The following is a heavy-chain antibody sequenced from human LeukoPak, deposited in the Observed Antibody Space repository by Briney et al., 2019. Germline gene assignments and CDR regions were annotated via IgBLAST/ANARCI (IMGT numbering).Heavy chain of an antibody. CDR3: AKGGRGKEVFDS. CDR2: INGGVRGT. V-gene: IGHV3-23*01. D-gene: IGHD1-26*01. J-gene: IGHJ4*02. CDR1: GFTFITYA. Sequence: PGGSLRLSCADPGFTFITYAMSWVRQAPGKGLQWLSRINGGVRGTYYADSLQGRFTISRDNSNTTPYLHMYSMRAEDTATYYCAKGGRGKEVFDSWGQGTVVTVSS.